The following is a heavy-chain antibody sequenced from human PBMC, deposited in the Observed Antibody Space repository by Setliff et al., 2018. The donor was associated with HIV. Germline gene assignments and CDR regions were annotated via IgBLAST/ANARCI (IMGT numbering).Heavy chain of an antibody. D-gene: IGHD5-12*01. Sequence: RSLTCAVSGGTISSGNWWSWVRQPPGKRLEWIGEIYHSGITNYNPSLKSRVTMSVDKSTNQFSLRLTSVTAADTAVYYCAREQWLRYFDDWGQGALVTVSS. CDR1: GGTISSGNW. CDR2: IYHSGIT. V-gene: IGHV4-4*02. CDR3: AREQWLRYFDD. J-gene: IGHJ4*02.